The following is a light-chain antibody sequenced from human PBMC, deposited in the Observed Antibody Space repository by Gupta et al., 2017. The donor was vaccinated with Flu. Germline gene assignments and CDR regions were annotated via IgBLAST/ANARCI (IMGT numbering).Light chain of an antibody. CDR3: AACYDSRDGEV. J-gene: IGLJ2*01. CDR1: STNIGSNN. Sequence: TITSSACSTNIGSNNVDGYQHVPETAPDLIIYSNNVRGSGVPDRFSGSKSVTSTAVAISSLQPEDEADYFCAACYDSRDGEVFGGGTKLTVL. CDR2: SNN. V-gene: IGLV1-44*01.